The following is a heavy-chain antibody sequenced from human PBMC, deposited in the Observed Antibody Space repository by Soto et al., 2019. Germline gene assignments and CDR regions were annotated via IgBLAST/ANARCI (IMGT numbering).Heavy chain of an antibody. J-gene: IGHJ4*02. CDR1: GYTFTSYD. Sequence: QVQLVQSGAEVKKPGASVKVSCKASGYTFTSYDINWVRQATGQGLEWMGWMNPNSGNTGYAQKFQGRVTMTRNTSISTAYMELSSLRSEDTVVYYCARISRTYSGSHVGYWGQGTLVTVSS. D-gene: IGHD1-26*01. V-gene: IGHV1-8*01. CDR2: MNPNSGNT. CDR3: ARISRTYSGSHVGY.